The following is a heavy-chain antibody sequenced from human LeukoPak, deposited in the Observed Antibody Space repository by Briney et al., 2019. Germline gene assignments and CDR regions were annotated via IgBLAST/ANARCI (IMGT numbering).Heavy chain of an antibody. V-gene: IGHV3-7*01. CDR2: IKQDGSEK. J-gene: IGHJ4*02. CDR1: GFTFSSYW. D-gene: IGHD3-16*02. CDR3: ARETGYPYYFDY. Sequence: GGSLRLSCAASGFTFSSYWMSWVRQAPGKGLEWVANIKQDGSEKYYVDSVTGRFTISRENAKNSLYLKMNSLRAEDTAVYYCARETGYPYYFDYWGQGTLVTVSS.